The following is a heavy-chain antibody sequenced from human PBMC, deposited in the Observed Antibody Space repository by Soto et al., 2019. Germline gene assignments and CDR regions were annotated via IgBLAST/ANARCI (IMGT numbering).Heavy chain of an antibody. D-gene: IGHD6-13*01. CDR2: VYSSGNT. CDR1: GVSISPYY. V-gene: IGHV4-59*01. Sequence: QVQLQESGPGLVKPSATLSLTCTAAGVSISPYYWSWIRQPPVKGLEWIGDVYSSGNTNYNPSLESQVTISVDTSRNRFSLNLTAATAADTAVYYCEQKGAAASYANYYMDVWGRGTAVTVSS. CDR3: EQKGAAASYANYYMDV. J-gene: IGHJ6*03.